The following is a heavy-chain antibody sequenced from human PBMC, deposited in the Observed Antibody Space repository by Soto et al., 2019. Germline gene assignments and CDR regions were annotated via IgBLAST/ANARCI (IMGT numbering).Heavy chain of an antibody. J-gene: IGHJ4*02. CDR3: IKVLTRGVGVPRFYFDS. D-gene: IGHD3-9*01. CDR2: INADGGST. Sequence: GGSLRLSCAPSGFTFSNDWMHWVRQAPGKGLEWVSRINADGGSTHYADSVRGRFTISRDNAKNTLFLQLNSLRVEDTAIYYCIKVLTRGVGVPRFYFDSWGQGTLVTVSS. V-gene: IGHV3-74*01. CDR1: GFTFSNDW.